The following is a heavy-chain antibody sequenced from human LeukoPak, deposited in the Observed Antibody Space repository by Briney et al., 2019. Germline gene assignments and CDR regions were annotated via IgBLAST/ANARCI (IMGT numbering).Heavy chain of an antibody. D-gene: IGHD1-14*01. CDR2: IRYDGSNK. V-gene: IGHV3-30*02. J-gene: IGHJ6*03. CDR1: GFTFSSYG. Sequence: PGGSLRLSCAASGFTFSSYGMHWVRQAPGKGLEWVAFIRYDGSNKYYADSVKGRSTISRDNSKNTLYLQMNSLRAEDTAVYYCAKKPVPVGYLSVQFEPIEYYYMDVWGKGTTVTVSS. CDR3: AKKPVPVGYLSVQFEPIEYYYMDV.